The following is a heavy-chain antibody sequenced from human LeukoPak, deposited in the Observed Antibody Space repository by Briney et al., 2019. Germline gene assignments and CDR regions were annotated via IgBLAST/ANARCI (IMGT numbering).Heavy chain of an antibody. CDR1: GFDFSTYA. Sequence: GGSLRLSCSASGFDFSTYAINWVRQAPGKGLEWVSSISTTSTYIFYADSLKGRFTISRDNAKNSVYLQMNTLRPEDTAVYYCSRDRLGGLDYWGQGTLVTVSS. J-gene: IGHJ4*02. CDR2: ISTTSTYI. D-gene: IGHD5-12*01. V-gene: IGHV3-21*01. CDR3: SRDRLGGLDY.